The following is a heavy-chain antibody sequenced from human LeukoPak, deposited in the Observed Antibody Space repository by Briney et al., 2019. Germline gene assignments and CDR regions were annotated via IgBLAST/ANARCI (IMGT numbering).Heavy chain of an antibody. CDR2: ISYEGGTQ. D-gene: IGHD5-24*01. V-gene: IGHV3-30*03. CDR1: GVTLSPYG. CDR3: ARMANLDY. Sequence: PGGSLRLSCAASGVTLSPYGMHWVRQAPGKGLEWVAVISYEGGTQHYADSVKGRFTISRDNANNSLYLQMNSLRAEDTAVYYCARMANLDYWGQGTLVTVSS. J-gene: IGHJ4*02.